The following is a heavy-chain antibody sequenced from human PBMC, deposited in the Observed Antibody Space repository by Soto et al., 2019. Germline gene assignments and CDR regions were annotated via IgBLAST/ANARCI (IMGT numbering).Heavy chain of an antibody. CDR1: GFSLSTSGVG. V-gene: IGHV2-5*02. Sequence: QITLKESGPTLVKPTQTLTLTCTFSGFSLSTSGVGVGWIRQPPGKALEWLALFYWDDDKPYSPSLKSRLTNSKDASKNQVVITMTPMDPVNTDTYYCAHSNCSGDRCYSGVLDYWGQGNLVTVSS. D-gene: IGHD2-15*01. J-gene: IGHJ4*02. CDR2: FYWDDDK. CDR3: AHSNCSGDRCYSGVLDY.